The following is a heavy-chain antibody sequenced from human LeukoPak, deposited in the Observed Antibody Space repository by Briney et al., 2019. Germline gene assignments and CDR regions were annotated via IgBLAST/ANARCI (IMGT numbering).Heavy chain of an antibody. CDR2: ISYDGSNK. D-gene: IGHD5-18*01. CDR1: GFTFSSYG. V-gene: IGHV3-30*18. J-gene: IGHJ4*02. CDR3: AKVVGSYGYVYYFDY. Sequence: GGSLRLSCAASGFTFSSYGTHWVRQAPGKGLEWVAVISYDGSNKYYADSVKGRFTISRDNSKNTLYLQMNSLRAEDTAVYYCAKVVGSYGYVYYFDYWGQGTLVTVSS.